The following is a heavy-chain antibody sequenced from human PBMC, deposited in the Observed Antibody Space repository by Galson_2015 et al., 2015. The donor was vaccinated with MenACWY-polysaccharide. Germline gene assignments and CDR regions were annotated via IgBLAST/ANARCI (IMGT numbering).Heavy chain of an antibody. CDR2: IYTSGST. J-gene: IGHJ5*01. D-gene: IGHD1-26*01. CDR3: AREPTYSGSFGWFDS. CDR1: GGSISSDSYY. Sequence: TLSLTCTVSGGSISSDSYYWSWIRQPAGKGLEWIGRIYTSGSTSYNPSLKSRVTISIDTSKNQFSLRLNSVTAADTAMYYCAREPTYSGSFGWFDSWGQGTLVTVSP. V-gene: IGHV4-61*02.